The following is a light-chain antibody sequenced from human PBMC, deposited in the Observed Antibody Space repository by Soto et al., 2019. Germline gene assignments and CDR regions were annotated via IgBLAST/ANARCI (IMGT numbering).Light chain of an antibody. CDR3: QQSYSTPLT. J-gene: IGKJ4*01. Sequence: DIQMTQSPSSLSASVGDRVTITCRASQSISSYLNWYQQKPGKVPKILIYAASSLQSGVPSRFSGSRSGTDFTLTISGLQPADFATYDCQQSYSTPLTFGGGTQVEIK. CDR1: QSISSY. CDR2: AAS. V-gene: IGKV1-39*01.